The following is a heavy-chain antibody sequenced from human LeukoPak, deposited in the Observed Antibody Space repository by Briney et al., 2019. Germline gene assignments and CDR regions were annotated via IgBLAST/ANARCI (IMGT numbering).Heavy chain of an antibody. CDR2: IHYSGSI. CDR3: AGMRITTPTVRTLDY. D-gene: IGHD1-14*01. Sequence: PSETLSLTCSVAGGSITTSNHYWSWIRQSPGKGLEWLGGIHYSGSIYYTPSLKSRLTISVDTSKNQFSLKLSSVTAADTAVYYCAGMRITTPTVRTLDYWGQGTLVTVSS. CDR1: GGSITTSNHY. J-gene: IGHJ4*02. V-gene: IGHV4-39*07.